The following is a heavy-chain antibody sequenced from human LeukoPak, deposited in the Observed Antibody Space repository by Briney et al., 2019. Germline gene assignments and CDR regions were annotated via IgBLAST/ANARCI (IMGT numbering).Heavy chain of an antibody. CDR2: ISSGGSTI. J-gene: IGHJ6*04. CDR3: AREWKQWLVPSYYYYGMDV. Sequence: GGTLRLSCAISGFTFSSYEINWVRQDPREGLEWVSYISSGGSTIYYAASVKGRFTISRDNAKNSLSLQMNSLRAGDTAVYYCAREWKQWLVPSYYYYGMDVWGKGTTVTVSS. V-gene: IGHV3-48*03. D-gene: IGHD6-19*01. CDR1: GFTFSSYE.